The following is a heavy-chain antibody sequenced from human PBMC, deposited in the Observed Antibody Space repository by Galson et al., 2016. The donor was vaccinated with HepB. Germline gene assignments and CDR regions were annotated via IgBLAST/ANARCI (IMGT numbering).Heavy chain of an antibody. CDR3: ISVLKWFGDNWFDP. Sequence: SLRLSCAASGFTFSDAWMSWVRQAPGKGLEWVGRIKSKTDGGITDYAAPVKGRFNISRDDSKNMLYLQMKSLKTEDTAVYYCISVLKWFGDNWFDPWGQGTLVTGSS. D-gene: IGHD3-10*01. CDR1: GFTFSDAW. CDR2: IKSKTDGGIT. V-gene: IGHV3-15*01. J-gene: IGHJ5*02.